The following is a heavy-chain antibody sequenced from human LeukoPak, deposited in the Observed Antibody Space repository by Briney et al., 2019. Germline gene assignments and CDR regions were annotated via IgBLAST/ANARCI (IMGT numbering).Heavy chain of an antibody. J-gene: IGHJ4*02. CDR2: IYHSGST. V-gene: IGHV4-30-2*01. CDR3: ARTDNDSSGYYIY. CDR1: GGSISSGGYS. Sequence: SVTLSLTCAVSGGSISSGGYSWSWIRQPPGKGLEWIGYIYHSGSTYYNPSLKSRVTISVDRSKNQFSLKLSSVTAADTAVYYCARTDNDSSGYYIYWGQGTLVTVSS. D-gene: IGHD3-22*01.